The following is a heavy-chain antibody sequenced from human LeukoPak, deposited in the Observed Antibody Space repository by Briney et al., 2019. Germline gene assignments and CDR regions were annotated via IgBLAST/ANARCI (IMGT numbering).Heavy chain of an antibody. Sequence: GGSLRLSCAASGFTFDDYTMHWVRQAPGKGLEWVSLISWGGGSTYYADSVKGRFTISRDNAKNSLYLQMNSLRAEDTAVYYCARPNRQLGAFDIWGQGTMVTVSS. CDR1: GFTFDDYT. V-gene: IGHV3-43*01. CDR2: ISWGGGST. D-gene: IGHD5-18*01. CDR3: ARPNRQLGAFDI. J-gene: IGHJ3*02.